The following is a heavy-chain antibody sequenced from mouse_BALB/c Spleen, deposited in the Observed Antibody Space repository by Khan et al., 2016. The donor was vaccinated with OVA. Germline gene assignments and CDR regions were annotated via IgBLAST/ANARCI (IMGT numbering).Heavy chain of an antibody. CDR2: IFPGDGST. J-gene: IGHJ1*01. D-gene: IGHD1-1*01. V-gene: IGHV1-85*01. CDR1: GYTFTSYD. CDR3: ARHYYGSILYWYFDV. Sequence: QVQLQQSGAELVKPGASVKLSCKASGYTFTSYDINWVRQRPEQGLEWIGWIFPGDGSTKYNEKFKGKATLNSDKSSSTAYMQLSRLTSEDSAVYCCARHYYGSILYWYFDVWGAGTTVTVSS.